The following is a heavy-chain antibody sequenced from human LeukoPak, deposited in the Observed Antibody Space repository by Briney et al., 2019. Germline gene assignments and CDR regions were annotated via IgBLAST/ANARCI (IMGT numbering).Heavy chain of an antibody. Sequence: ASVKVSCKASGYTFTSYGISWVRQAPGQGLEWMGWISAYNGNTNYAQKLQGRVTMTTDTSTSTAYMELRSLRSDDTAVYYCARDLGYCTLTNCVRSWFGPWGQGTLVTVSS. CDR1: GYTFTSYG. J-gene: IGHJ5*02. V-gene: IGHV1-18*01. D-gene: IGHD2-8*01. CDR3: ARDLGYCTLTNCVRSWFGP. CDR2: ISAYNGNT.